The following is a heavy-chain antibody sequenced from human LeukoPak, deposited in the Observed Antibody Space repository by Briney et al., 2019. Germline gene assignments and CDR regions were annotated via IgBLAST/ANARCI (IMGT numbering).Heavy chain of an antibody. CDR1: GFTVSSNY. D-gene: IGHD6-19*01. J-gene: IGHJ4*02. Sequence: GGSLRLSCAASGFTVSSNYMSWVRQAPGKGLEWVSVIYSGGSTYYADSVKGRFTISRDNSKNTLYLQMNSLRAEDTAVYYCASINGYSSGWFFDYWGQGTLVTVSS. CDR3: ASINGYSSGWFFDY. V-gene: IGHV3-53*01. CDR2: IYSGGST.